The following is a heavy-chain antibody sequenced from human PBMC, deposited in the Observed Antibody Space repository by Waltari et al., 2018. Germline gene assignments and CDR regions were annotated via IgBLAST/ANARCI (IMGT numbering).Heavy chain of an antibody. CDR3: ARDDHSSGFDY. Sequence: EVQLVESGGGLVKPGGSLRLSCAASGFTFSSYSMNWVRQAPGKGLEWVSSISSSSSYRYYADSVKGRFTISRDNAKNSLYLQMNSLRAEDTAVYYCARDDHSSGFDYWGQGTLVTVSS. CDR1: GFTFSSYS. V-gene: IGHV3-21*01. J-gene: IGHJ4*02. CDR2: ISSSSSYR. D-gene: IGHD6-19*01.